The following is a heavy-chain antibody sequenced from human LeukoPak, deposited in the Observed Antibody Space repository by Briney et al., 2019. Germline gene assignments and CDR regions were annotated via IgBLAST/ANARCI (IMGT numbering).Heavy chain of an antibody. J-gene: IGHJ4*02. CDR1: GFTFSSYG. CDR3: ARDGSGRDIDY. D-gene: IGHD1-26*01. Sequence: GGSLRLSCAASGFTFSSYGMHWVRQAPGKGLEWVAFIWYDGSNKYYADSVKGRFTISRDDSKKAVYLEMNSLRVEDTALYYCARDGSGRDIDYWGQGTRVTVSS. V-gene: IGHV3-33*08. CDR2: IWYDGSNK.